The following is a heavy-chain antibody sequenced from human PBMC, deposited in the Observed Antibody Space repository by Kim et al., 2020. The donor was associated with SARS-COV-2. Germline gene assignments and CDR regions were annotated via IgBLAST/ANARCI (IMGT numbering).Heavy chain of an antibody. D-gene: IGHD6-19*01. CDR2: IFVGVGNT. J-gene: IGHJ4*02. CDR1: GFTFSSSA. CDR3: AAADSNGLADS. Sequence: SVKVSCKASGFTFSSSALQWVRQPRGQRLEWIGWIFVGVGNTKYAQKFQERVTLTRDMSTATAYMQLSSLRSEDTAVYYCAAADSNGLADSWGQGTPVTVSS. V-gene: IGHV1-58*01.